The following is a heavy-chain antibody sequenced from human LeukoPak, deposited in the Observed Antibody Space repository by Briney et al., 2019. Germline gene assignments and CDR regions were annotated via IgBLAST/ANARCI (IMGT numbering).Heavy chain of an antibody. D-gene: IGHD3-9*01. J-gene: IGHJ6*02. CDR1: GFTFSSYA. CDR2: ISGSGGST. Sequence: PGGSLRLSCAASGFTFSSYAMSWVRQAPGKGLEWVSAISGSGGSTYYADSVKGRFTISRDNSKNTLYLQMNSLRAEDTAVYYCARDTHWGYFDWLPRGYYYYGMDVWGQGTTVTVSS. V-gene: IGHV3-23*01. CDR3: ARDTHWGYFDWLPRGYYYYGMDV.